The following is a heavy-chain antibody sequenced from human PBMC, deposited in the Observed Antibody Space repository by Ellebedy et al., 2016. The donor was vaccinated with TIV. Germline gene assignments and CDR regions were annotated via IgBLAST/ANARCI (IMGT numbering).Heavy chain of an antibody. V-gene: IGHV3-33*01. CDR3: ARSAHRGSYYVHYFDY. Sequence: GESLKISCAASGFTFSSNGMHWVRQAPGKGLEWVAVIWYDGSNKYYADSVKGRFTISRDNSKNTLYLQMNSLKAEDTAMYYCARSAHRGSYYVHYFDYWGHGTLVTVSS. CDR1: GFTFSSNG. D-gene: IGHD3-22*01. J-gene: IGHJ4*01. CDR2: IWYDGSNK.